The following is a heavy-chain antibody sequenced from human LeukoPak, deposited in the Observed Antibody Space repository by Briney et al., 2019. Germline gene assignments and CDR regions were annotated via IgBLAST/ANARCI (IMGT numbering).Heavy chain of an antibody. D-gene: IGHD2-15*01. CDR1: GFTFSSYA. J-gene: IGHJ4*02. Sequence: GGSLRLSCAASGFTFSSYAMSWVRQAPGKGLEWVSAISGSGGSTYYADSVKGRFTISRDNSKNTLYLQMNSLRAEDTAVYYCAKDGRSPIGWGVVVATYYFDYWGQGTLVTVSS. CDR2: ISGSGGST. V-gene: IGHV3-23*01. CDR3: AKDGRSPIGWGVVVATYYFDY.